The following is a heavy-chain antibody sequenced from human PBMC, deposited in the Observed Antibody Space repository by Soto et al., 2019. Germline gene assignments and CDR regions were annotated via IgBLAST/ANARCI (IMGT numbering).Heavy chain of an antibody. CDR3: ARAPRLRFWFDP. V-gene: IGHV1-8*01. CDR2: MNPNSGNT. D-gene: IGHD3-16*01. CDR1: GYTFTSYD. J-gene: IGHJ5*02. Sequence: QVQLVQSGAEVKKPGASVKVSCKASGYTFTSYDINWERQATGQGLEWMGWMNPNSGNTGYAQKFQGRVTMTRNTSIRTAYMELSSLRSEDTAVYYCARAPRLRFWFDPWGQGTLVTVSS.